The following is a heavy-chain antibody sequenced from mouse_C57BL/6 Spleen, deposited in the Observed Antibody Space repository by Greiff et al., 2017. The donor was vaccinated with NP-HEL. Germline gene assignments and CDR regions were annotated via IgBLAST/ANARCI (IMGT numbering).Heavy chain of an antibody. CDR1: GYAFSSSW. Sequence: QVQLQQSGPELVKPGASVKISCKASGYAFSSSWMNWAKQRPGKGLEWIGRIYPGDGDTNYNGKFKGKATLTADKSSSTAYMQLSSLTSEDSAVYFCARSLDGNYDFDYWGQGTTLTVSS. J-gene: IGHJ2*01. D-gene: IGHD2-1*01. V-gene: IGHV1-82*01. CDR3: ARSLDGNYDFDY. CDR2: IYPGDGDT.